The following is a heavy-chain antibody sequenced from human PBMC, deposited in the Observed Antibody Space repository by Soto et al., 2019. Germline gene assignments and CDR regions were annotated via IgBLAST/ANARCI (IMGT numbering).Heavy chain of an antibody. D-gene: IGHD6-13*01. CDR1: GYTFSNFW. CDR3: ARSPRSSPYFDY. J-gene: IGHJ4*02. CDR2: IYPGDQET. V-gene: IGHV5-51*01. Sequence: PGESLKTPCQCSGYTFSNFWIGWVRQLPGRGLEWMGIIYPGDQETRYSPSFHGKVTISADKSTNTAYLQWNSPEASDTAFYFCARSPRSSPYFDYWGQGALVTVSS.